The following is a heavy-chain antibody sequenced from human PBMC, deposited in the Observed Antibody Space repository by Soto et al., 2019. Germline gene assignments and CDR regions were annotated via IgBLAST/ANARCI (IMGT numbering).Heavy chain of an antibody. V-gene: IGHV3-33*01. Sequence: VQLVESGGGVVQPGRSLRLSCAASGFTFSSYGMHWVRQAPGKGLEWVAVIWYDGSNKYYADSVKGRFTISRDNSKNTLYLQMNSLRAEDTAVYYCARNQPLLYPDDYFDYWGQGTLVTVSS. CDR1: GFTFSSYG. D-gene: IGHD2-2*02. CDR2: IWYDGSNK. J-gene: IGHJ4*02. CDR3: ARNQPLLYPDDYFDY.